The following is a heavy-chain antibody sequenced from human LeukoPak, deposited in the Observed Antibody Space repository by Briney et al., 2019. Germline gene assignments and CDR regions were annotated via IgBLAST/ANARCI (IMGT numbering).Heavy chain of an antibody. D-gene: IGHD6-13*01. Sequence: PETLSLTSAVHGGSFSGDSWSSIRQPPRKGLGWIGEINHSGSTNYNPSLKSRVTISVDTSKNQFSPKLSSVTAADTAVYYCARGLVGKRYSSRVVFGYWGQGTLVTVSS. V-gene: IGHV4-34*01. CDR2: INHSGST. CDR3: ARGLVGKRYSSRVVFGY. J-gene: IGHJ4*02. CDR1: GGSFSGDS.